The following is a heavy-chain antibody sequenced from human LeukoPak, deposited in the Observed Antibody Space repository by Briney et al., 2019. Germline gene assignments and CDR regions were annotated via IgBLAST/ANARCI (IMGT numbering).Heavy chain of an antibody. Sequence: GASVKVSCKASGYTFTGYYMHWVRQAPGQGLEWMGWINPNSGGTNYAQKFQGRVTMTRDTSISTAYMELSRLRSDDTAVYYCARSLGYCTNGVCYVGYFDYWGQVTLVTVSS. CDR3: ARSLGYCTNGVCYVGYFDY. J-gene: IGHJ4*02. CDR2: INPNSGGT. CDR1: GYTFTGYY. V-gene: IGHV1-2*02. D-gene: IGHD2-8*01.